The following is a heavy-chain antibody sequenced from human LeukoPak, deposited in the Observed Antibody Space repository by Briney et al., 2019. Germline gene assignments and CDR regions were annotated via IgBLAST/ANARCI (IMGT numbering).Heavy chain of an antibody. D-gene: IGHD3-10*01. CDR1: GFTFSTYW. CDR3: ARVYYGSGSPRHFDY. V-gene: IGHV3-7*03. Sequence: GGSLRLSCAASGFTFSTYWMSWVRQAPGKGLEWVADIKEDESEKYYVDSVKGRFTISRDNAKNSLYLQMSSLRAEDTAVYYCARVYYGSGSPRHFDYWGQGTLVTVSS. J-gene: IGHJ4*02. CDR2: IKEDESEK.